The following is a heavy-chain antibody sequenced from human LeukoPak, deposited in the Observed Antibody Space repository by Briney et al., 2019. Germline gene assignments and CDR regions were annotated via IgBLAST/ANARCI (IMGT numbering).Heavy chain of an antibody. J-gene: IGHJ4*02. Sequence: GGSLRLSCAISGFIFNTYGMNWVRQTPGKGLEWVSTFSGGDGQTFYADSVKGRFTISRDSSRNTVSLQMNSLRVEDTAVYYCARGTYWSLDSWGQGTLVTVSS. D-gene: IGHD1-1*01. CDR1: GFIFNTYG. V-gene: IGHV3-23*01. CDR3: ARGTYWSLDS. CDR2: FSGGDGQT.